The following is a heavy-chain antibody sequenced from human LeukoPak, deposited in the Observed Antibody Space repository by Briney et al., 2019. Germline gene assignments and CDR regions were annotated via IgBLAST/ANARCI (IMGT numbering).Heavy chain of an antibody. CDR2: MYYSGST. J-gene: IGHJ6*03. Sequence: PSETLSLTCTVSGGSISSSSYYWGWIRQPPGKGLEWIGSMYYSGSTYYNPSLKSRVTISVDTSKNQFSLKLSSVTAADTAAYYCARHPGYYYYYMDVWGKGTTVTISS. CDR1: GGSISSSSYY. V-gene: IGHV4-39*01. CDR3: ARHPGYYYYYMDV.